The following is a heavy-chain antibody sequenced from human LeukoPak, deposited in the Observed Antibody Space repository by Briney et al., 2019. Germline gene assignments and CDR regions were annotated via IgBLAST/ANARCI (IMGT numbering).Heavy chain of an antibody. J-gene: IGHJ4*03. CDR1: GFTFSSYS. CDR2: ISGNNRFI. CDR3: ATPRDYYCSSTSCYFDR. Sequence: PGGSLRLSCEGSGFTFSSYSIHWVRQAPGKGLEWVSSISGNNRFIFYADSVEGRFTISRDNAKNSMYLQMNSLRAEDTAVYYCATPRDYYCSSTSCYFDRWGQGTLATVSS. V-gene: IGHV3-21*01. D-gene: IGHD2-2*01.